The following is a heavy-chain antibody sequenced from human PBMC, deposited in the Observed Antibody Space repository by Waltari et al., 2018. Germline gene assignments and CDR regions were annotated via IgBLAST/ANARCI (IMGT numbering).Heavy chain of an antibody. V-gene: IGHV3-11*06. J-gene: IGHJ4*02. D-gene: IGHD6-19*01. Sequence: QVQLVESGGGLVKPEGSLRLSGTAPGFTFTNSPIPLTRQAPGKGLEWISDLSSSSRYSYYADSVKGRFTISRDNAKNSVYLQMSGLTAEDTAVYYCARKAVTGHFDYWGRGTLVTVSS. CDR2: LSSSSRYS. CDR1: GFTFTNSP. CDR3: ARKAVTGHFDY.